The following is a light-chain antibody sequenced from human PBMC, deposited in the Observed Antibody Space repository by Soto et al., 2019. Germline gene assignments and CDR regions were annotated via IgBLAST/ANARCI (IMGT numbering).Light chain of an antibody. CDR2: DDS. CDR3: QVWDSSSDLVV. V-gene: IGLV3-21*02. CDR1: NIGSKS. J-gene: IGLJ2*01. Sequence: SYELTQPPSVSVAPGQTARITCGGNNIGSKSVHWCQQKPGQAPVLVVYDDSDRPSGIPERFSGSNSGNTATLTISRVEAGDEADYYCQVWDSSSDLVVFGGGTKVTVL.